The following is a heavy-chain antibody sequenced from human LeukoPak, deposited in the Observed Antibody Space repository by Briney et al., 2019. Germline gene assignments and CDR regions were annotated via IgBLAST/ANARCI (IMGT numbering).Heavy chain of an antibody. D-gene: IGHD6-19*01. J-gene: IGHJ4*02. V-gene: IGHV1-24*01. CDR3: ARDAHSSGWFDY. Sequence: ASVKVSCKVSGYTLSELSMHWVRQAPGKGLEWMGGFDPEDGETIYAQKFQGRVTMTEDTSTDTAYMELSSLRSEDTAVYYCARDAHSSGWFDYWGQGTLVTVSS. CDR2: FDPEDGET. CDR1: GYTLSELS.